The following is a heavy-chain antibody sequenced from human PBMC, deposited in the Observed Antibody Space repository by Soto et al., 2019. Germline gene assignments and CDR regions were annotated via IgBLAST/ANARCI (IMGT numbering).Heavy chain of an antibody. V-gene: IGHV3-21*01. D-gene: IGHD2-21*01. Sequence: EVQLVESGGGLVKPGGSLRLSCAASGFTFNTYDMNWVRQAPGKGLEWVSSITTSSAYIYYADSLKGRITISRANAKNALFLHMNSLRAEDTAVYYCVRSGTARLLRHSWFDTWGQGTLVTVSS. CDR3: VRSGTARLLRHSWFDT. J-gene: IGHJ5*02. CDR1: GFTFNTYD. CDR2: ITTSSAYI.